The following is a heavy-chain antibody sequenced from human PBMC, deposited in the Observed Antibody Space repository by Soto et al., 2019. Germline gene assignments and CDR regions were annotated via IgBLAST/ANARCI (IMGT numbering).Heavy chain of an antibody. CDR3: ARDRRITGYYFDY. CDR1: GDSVSSNSAA. J-gene: IGHJ4*02. D-gene: IGHD1-20*01. V-gene: IGHV6-1*01. Sequence: SQTLSLTCAISGDSVSSNSAAWNWIRQSPSRGLAWLGRTYYTSKWYNDYALSVKSRIIINQDTSKNQFSLHLNSVTPDDTAVYYCARDRRITGYYFDYWGQGTLVTVSS. CDR2: TYYTSKWYN.